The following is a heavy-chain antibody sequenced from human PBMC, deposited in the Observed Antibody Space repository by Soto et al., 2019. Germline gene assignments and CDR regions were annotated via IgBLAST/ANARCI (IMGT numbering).Heavy chain of an antibody. CDR3: ASRVPADYYYYGMDV. V-gene: IGHV5-10-1*01. CDR1: GYSFTRYW. CDR2: IDPSDSYT. Sequence: GESLKISCKGSGYSFTRYWISGVRQMPGKGLEWMGRIDPSDSYTNYSPSFQGHVTISADKSISTAYLQWSSLKASDTAMYYCASRVPADYYYYGMDVWGQGTTVTVSS. J-gene: IGHJ6*02. D-gene: IGHD2-2*01.